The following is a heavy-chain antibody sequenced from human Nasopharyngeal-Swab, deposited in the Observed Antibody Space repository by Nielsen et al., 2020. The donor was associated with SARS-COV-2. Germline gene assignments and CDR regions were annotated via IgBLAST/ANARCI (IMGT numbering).Heavy chain of an antibody. CDR3: ASNPQRRGYGDYGSGYYGMDV. CDR2: IIPIFGTA. D-gene: IGHD4-17*01. CDR1: GGTFSSYA. Sequence: SVKVSCKASGGTFSSYAISWVRQAPGQGLEWMGGIIPIFGTANYAQKFQGRVTITADESTSTAYMELSSLRSEDTAVYYCASNPQRRGYGDYGSGYYGMDVWGQGTTVTVSS. J-gene: IGHJ6*02. V-gene: IGHV1-69*13.